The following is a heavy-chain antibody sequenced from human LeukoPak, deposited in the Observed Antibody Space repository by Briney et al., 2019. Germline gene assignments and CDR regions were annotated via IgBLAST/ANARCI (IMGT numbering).Heavy chain of an antibody. D-gene: IGHD3-16*02. J-gene: IGHJ4*02. CDR1: GGSFSGYY. CDR2: INHSGST. Sequence: PSETLSLTCAVYGGSFSGYYWSWIRQPPGKGREWIGEINHSGSTNYNPSLKSRVTISVDTSKNQYSVELSYVTAADTAVYYCARGRPYAYVWGSYHRYFDYWGQGTLVTVSS. CDR3: ARGRPYAYVWGSYHRYFDY. V-gene: IGHV4-34*01.